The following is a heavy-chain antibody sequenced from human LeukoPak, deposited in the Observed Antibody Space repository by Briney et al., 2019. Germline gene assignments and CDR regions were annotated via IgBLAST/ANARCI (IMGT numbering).Heavy chain of an antibody. CDR3: ARSEGVWIQIWFGRYFDY. D-gene: IGHD5-18*01. CDR1: GGSFSGYY. V-gene: IGHV4-34*01. J-gene: IGHJ4*02. Sequence: SETLSLTCAVYGGSFSGYYWSWIRQPPGKWLEWIGEINHSGSTNYNPSLKSRVTISVDTSKNQFSLKLSSVTAADTAVYYCARSEGVWIQIWFGRYFDYWGQGTLVTVSS. CDR2: INHSGST.